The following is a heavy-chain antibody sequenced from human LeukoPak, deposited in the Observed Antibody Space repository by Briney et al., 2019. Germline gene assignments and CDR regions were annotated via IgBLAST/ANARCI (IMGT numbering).Heavy chain of an antibody. CDR3: ARAKYYYDSSGYPLYYYYGMDV. D-gene: IGHD3-22*01. V-gene: IGHV4-59*01. J-gene: IGHJ6*02. Sequence: SETLSLTCTVSGGSISSYYWSWIRQPPGKGLEWIGYIYYSGSTNYNPSLKSRVTISVDTSKNQFSLKLSSVTAADTAVYYCARAKYYYDSSGYPLYYYYGMDVWGQGTTVTVSS. CDR2: IYYSGST. CDR1: GGSISSYY.